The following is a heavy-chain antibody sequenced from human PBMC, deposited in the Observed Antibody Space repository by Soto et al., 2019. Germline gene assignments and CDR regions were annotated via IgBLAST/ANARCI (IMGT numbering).Heavy chain of an antibody. CDR2: IYHSVST. CDR3: ARVSAPREGLGESFRY. J-gene: IGHJ4*02. CDR1: GYSISSGYY. D-gene: IGHD3-16*01. V-gene: IGHV4-38-2*01. Sequence: PSETLSLTCAVSGYSISSGYYWGWIRQPPGKGLEWIGSIYHSVSTYYNPSLKSRVTISVDTSKNQFSLKLSSVTAADTAVYYCARVSAPREGLGESFRYCGQGTLVTVSS.